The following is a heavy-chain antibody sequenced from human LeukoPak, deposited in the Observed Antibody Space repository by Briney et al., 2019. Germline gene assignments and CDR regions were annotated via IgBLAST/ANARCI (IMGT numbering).Heavy chain of an antibody. V-gene: IGHV1-8*01. CDR2: MNPNRGNT. J-gene: IGHJ4*02. CDR3: AEDGIRDTALDY. CDR1: GYTFTSYD. Sequence: ASVKVSCKASGYTFTSYDINWARQATGQGLEWMRWMNPNRGNTGYAQKFQGRVTMPSHTSISTAYMELSSLRSEDTALFFQAEDGIRDTALDYWGQGTLVTVSS. D-gene: IGHD2-21*01.